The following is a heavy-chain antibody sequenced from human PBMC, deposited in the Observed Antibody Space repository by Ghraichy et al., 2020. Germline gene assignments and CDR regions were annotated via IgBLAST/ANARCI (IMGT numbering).Heavy chain of an antibody. CDR1: GGSISSGGYY. CDR3: AREGGIAAAGRSQSFDY. D-gene: IGHD6-13*01. CDR2: IYYSGST. J-gene: IGHJ4*02. V-gene: IGHV4-31*03. Sequence: SETLSLTCTVSGGSISSGGYYWSWIRQHPGKGLEWIGYIYYSGSTYYNPSLMSRVTISVDTSKNQFSLKLSSVTAADTAVYYCAREGGIAAAGRSQSFDYWGQGTLVTVSS.